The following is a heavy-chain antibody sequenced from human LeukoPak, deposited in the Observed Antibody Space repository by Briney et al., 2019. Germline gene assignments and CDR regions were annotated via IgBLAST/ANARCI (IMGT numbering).Heavy chain of an antibody. CDR1: GGTFSSYA. V-gene: IGHV1-69*04. J-gene: IGHJ4*02. CDR3: ARTWDQYYYDSSGYSASFDY. D-gene: IGHD3-22*01. CDR2: IIPILGIA. Sequence: SVRVSCKASGGTFSSYAISWVRQAPGQGLEWMGRIIPILGIANYAQKFQGRVTITADKSTSTAYMELSSLRSEDTAVYYCARTWDQYYYDSSGYSASFDYWGQGTLVTVSS.